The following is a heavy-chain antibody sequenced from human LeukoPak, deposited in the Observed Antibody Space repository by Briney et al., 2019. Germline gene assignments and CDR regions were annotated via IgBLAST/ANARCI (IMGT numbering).Heavy chain of an antibody. V-gene: IGHV3-23*01. J-gene: IGHJ4*02. CDR2: LSNSGHST. D-gene: IGHD3-10*01. CDR3: AKLRTIWFGKLLDKTIDY. CDR1: GFTFDTFA. Sequence: PGGSLRLSCAASGFTFDTFAMSWVRQAPGKGLEWVSTLSNSGHSTYYADSAKGRFTISRDNSKNTLYLQLNSLRAEDTAVYYCAKLRTIWFGKLLDKTIDYWGQGTLVTVSS.